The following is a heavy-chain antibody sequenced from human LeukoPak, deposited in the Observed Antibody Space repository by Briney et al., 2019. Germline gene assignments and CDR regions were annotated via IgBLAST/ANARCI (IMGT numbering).Heavy chain of an antibody. V-gene: IGHV1-2*06. D-gene: IGHD3-16*02. CDR2: INPNSGGT. J-gene: IGHJ4*02. CDR1: GYTFTGYY. Sequence: EASVKVSCKASGYTFTGYYMHWVRQAPGQGLEWMGRINPNSGGTNYAQKFQGRVTMTRDTSISTAYMELSRLRSDDTAVYYCASLGAMITLGGVIVGEIDYWGQGTLVTVSS. CDR3: ASLGAMITLGGVIVGEIDY.